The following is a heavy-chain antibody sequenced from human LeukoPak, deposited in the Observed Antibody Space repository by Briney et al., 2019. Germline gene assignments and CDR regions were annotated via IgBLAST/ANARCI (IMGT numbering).Heavy chain of an antibody. D-gene: IGHD3-22*01. Sequence: GGSLRLSCAASGFTFSSYAMHWVRQAPGKGLEWAAVISYDGSNKYYADSVKGRFTISRDNSKNTLYLQMNSLRAEDTAVYYCARDLSRVVVITTNFDYWGQGTLVTVSS. CDR1: GFTFSSYA. J-gene: IGHJ4*02. V-gene: IGHV3-30-3*01. CDR2: ISYDGSNK. CDR3: ARDLSRVVVITTNFDY.